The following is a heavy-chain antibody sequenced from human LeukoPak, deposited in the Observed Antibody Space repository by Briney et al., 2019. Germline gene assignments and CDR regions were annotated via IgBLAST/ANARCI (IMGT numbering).Heavy chain of an antibody. CDR3: ARRNIVVVPAAPTADNWFDP. Sequence: SETLSLTCSVSGGSISSRYWNWIRQPPGKGLEWIGYIYYSGSTNYNPSLKSRVTISVDTSKNQFSLKLTSVTAADTAVYYCARRNIVVVPAAPTADNWFDPWGQGTLVTVSS. CDR2: IYYSGST. V-gene: IGHV4-59*08. CDR1: GGSISSRY. J-gene: IGHJ5*02. D-gene: IGHD2-2*01.